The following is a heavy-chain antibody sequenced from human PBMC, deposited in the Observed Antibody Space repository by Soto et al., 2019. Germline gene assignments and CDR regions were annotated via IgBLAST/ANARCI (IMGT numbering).Heavy chain of an antibody. D-gene: IGHD1-7*01. Sequence: QVRLMQSGPEVRRPGASVTVSCKASGYTFTHYFIHWVRRAPGQGLEWMGYINPKSGDTPYSQTFRGRVSMTRDTSTYTANMGLSSLKSDDTAVYFCARVPGHKNSRGDFWGQGTPITVSS. V-gene: IGHV1-2*02. CDR1: GYTFTHYF. CDR3: ARVPGHKNSRGDF. J-gene: IGHJ4*02. CDR2: INPKSGDT.